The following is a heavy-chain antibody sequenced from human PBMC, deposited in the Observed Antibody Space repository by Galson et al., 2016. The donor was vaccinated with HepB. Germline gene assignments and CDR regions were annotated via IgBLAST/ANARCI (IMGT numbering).Heavy chain of an antibody. D-gene: IGHD1-14*01. CDR3: ARHVHYNSPPIGFDS. CDR2: MYSSGTT. Sequence: SETLSLTCSVSGGSIGSSSLYWGWIRQPPGKGLEWIGSMYSSGTTYYNPSPERRVTISVDTSKNQFSLKVEYVTAADTAVYYCARHVHYNSPPIGFDSWGQGTLVTVSS. V-gene: IGHV4-39*01. CDR1: GGSIGSSSLY. J-gene: IGHJ5*01.